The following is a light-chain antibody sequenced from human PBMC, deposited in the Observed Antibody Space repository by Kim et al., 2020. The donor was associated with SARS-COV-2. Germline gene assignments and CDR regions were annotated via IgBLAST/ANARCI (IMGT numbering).Light chain of an antibody. J-gene: IGKJ2*01. CDR2: GAS. V-gene: IGKV3-20*01. Sequence: EIVLTQSPGTLSLSPGERATLSCRASQSVSSSYLAWYQQKPGQAPRLLIYGASSRATGIPDRFSGSGSGTDFTLTISRLEPEDFAVYYCQQYGSSPTTVGQGTKLEI. CDR3: QQYGSSPTT. CDR1: QSVSSSY.